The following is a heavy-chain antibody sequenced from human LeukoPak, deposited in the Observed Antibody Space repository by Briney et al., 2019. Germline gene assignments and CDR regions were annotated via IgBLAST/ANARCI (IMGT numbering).Heavy chain of an antibody. J-gene: IGHJ5*02. CDR2: IYHSGRT. V-gene: IGHV4-38-2*02. Sequence: PSETLSLTCTVSGYSISSGYYWGWIRQPPGKGLKWIESIYHSGRTYYNPSLKSRVTISVDTSKNQFSLKLSSVTAADTAVYYCAREGDSSSVGWFDPWGQGTLVTVSS. D-gene: IGHD6-13*01. CDR1: GYSISSGYY. CDR3: AREGDSSSVGWFDP.